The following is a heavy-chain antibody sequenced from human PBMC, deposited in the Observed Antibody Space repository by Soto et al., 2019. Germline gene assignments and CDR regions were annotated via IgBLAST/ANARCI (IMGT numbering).Heavy chain of an antibody. V-gene: IGHV4-39*01. CDR3: ARHQMTYSGSSRGMDV. D-gene: IGHD1-26*01. Sequence: SETLSLTCTVSGGSISSSSYYWGWIRQPPGKGLEWIGSIYYSGSTYYNPSLKSRVTISVDTSKNQFSLKLSSVTAADTAVYYCARHQMTYSGSSRGMDVWGQGTTVTVSS. J-gene: IGHJ6*02. CDR2: IYYSGST. CDR1: GGSISSSSYY.